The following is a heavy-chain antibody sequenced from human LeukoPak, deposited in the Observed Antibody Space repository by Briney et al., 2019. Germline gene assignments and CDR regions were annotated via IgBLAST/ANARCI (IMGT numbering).Heavy chain of an antibody. CDR2: ISAYNGNT. Sequence: RASVKVSCKASCYTFTSYGISWVRQAPGQGLEWMGWISAYNGNTNYAQKLQGRVTMTTDTSTSTAYMELRSLRSDDTAVYYCARASGGSYYIVLSKHTPLDYWGQGTLVTVSS. J-gene: IGHJ4*02. D-gene: IGHD1-26*01. CDR1: CYTFTSYG. CDR3: ARASGGSYYIVLSKHTPLDY. V-gene: IGHV1-18*01.